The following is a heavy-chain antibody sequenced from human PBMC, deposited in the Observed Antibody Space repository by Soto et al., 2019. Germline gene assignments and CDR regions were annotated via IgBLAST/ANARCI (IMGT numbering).Heavy chain of an antibody. CDR3: ARDDAYDGSGSPD. J-gene: IGHJ4*02. V-gene: IGHV3-21*01. CDR2: ISRSSNYK. Sequence: GGSLRLSCAACGFTLSSYSMNWVRQAPGKDLEWVSSISRSSNYKYYADSVKGRFKISRDNAKNSLYLQMNSLRAEDTAAYYCARDDAYDGSGSPDWGQGTLVTVSS. CDR1: GFTLSSYS. D-gene: IGHD3-22*01.